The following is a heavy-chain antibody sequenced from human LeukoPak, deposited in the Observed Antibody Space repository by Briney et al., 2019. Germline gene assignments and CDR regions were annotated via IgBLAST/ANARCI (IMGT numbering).Heavy chain of an antibody. CDR1: GGSISSYY. J-gene: IGHJ4*02. Sequence: PSETLSLTCTVSGGSISSYYWSWIRQPPGKGLEWIGYIYTSGSTNYNPSLKSRVTISVDTSKNQFSLKLSSVTAADTAVCYCARHPGIVGAFDYWGQGTLVTVSS. CDR2: IYTSGST. CDR3: ARHPGIVGAFDY. V-gene: IGHV4-4*09. D-gene: IGHD1-26*01.